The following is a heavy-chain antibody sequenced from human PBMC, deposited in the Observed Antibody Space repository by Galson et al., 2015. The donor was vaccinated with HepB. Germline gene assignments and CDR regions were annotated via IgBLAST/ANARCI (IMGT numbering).Heavy chain of an antibody. D-gene: IGHD6-19*01. V-gene: IGHV3-30*03. J-gene: IGHJ4*02. CDR2: ISYDGSNK. CDR3: ASGRLVQDY. CDR1: GFTFSSYG. Sequence: SLRLSCAASGFTFSSYGMHWVRQAPGKGLEWVAVISYDGSNKYYADSVKGRFTISRDNSKNTLYLQMNSLRAEDTAVYYCASGRLVQDYWGQGTLVTVSS.